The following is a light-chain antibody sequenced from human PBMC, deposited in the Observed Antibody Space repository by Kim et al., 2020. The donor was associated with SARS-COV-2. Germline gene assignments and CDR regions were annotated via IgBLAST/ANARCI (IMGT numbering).Light chain of an antibody. Sequence: TLSLSPGARAILSCRATQTVASSSIAWYQQRGGQAPRLLIYDTSLRATGITDRFSGSRSGTDFTLNISRLEPEDSAVYYCQQFGSFGGGTKVDIK. CDR3: QQFGS. CDR1: QTVASSS. CDR2: DTS. J-gene: IGKJ4*01. V-gene: IGKV3-20*01.